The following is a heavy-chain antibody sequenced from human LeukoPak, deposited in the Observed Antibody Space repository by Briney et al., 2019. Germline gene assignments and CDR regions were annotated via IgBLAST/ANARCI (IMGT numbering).Heavy chain of an antibody. V-gene: IGHV4-4*02. CDR1: GGSISSNNW. CDR3: ARGFYGSGSYSSPGFHAFDV. D-gene: IGHD3-10*01. J-gene: IGHJ3*01. CDR2: IYHSGST. Sequence: KPSGTLSLTCAVSGGSISSNNWWSWVRQPPGKGLEWIGEIYHSGSTDYNPSLESRVTISVDKSKNQFSLKLSSVTAAHTAVYYCARGFYGSGSYSSPGFHAFDVWGQGTMVTVSS.